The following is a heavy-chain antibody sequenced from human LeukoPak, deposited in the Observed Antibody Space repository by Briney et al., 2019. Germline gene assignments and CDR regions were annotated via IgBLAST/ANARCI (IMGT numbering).Heavy chain of an antibody. J-gene: IGHJ3*02. CDR1: GFTFSNAW. V-gene: IGHV3-15*01. Sequence: GGSLRLSCAASGFTFSNAWMSWVRQAPGNGLEWLGRIKSKTDGGTTDYAAPVKGRFTISRDDSKNTLYLQMNSLKTEDTAVYYCVGYCSSGNCPNAFDIWGQGTMVTVSS. CDR3: VGYCSSGNCPNAFDI. D-gene: IGHD2-15*01. CDR2: IKSKTDGGTT.